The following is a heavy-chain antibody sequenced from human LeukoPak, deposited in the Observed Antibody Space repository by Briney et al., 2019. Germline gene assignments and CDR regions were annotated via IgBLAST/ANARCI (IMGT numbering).Heavy chain of an antibody. V-gene: IGHV4-38-2*02. J-gene: IGHJ6*02. Sequence: SETLSLTCTVSGYSISSGYYWGWIRQPPGKGLEWIGSIYHSGSTYYNPSLKSRVTISVDTSKNQFSLKLSSVTAADTAVYYCARVSGGPNYYYGMDVWGQGTTVTVSS. D-gene: IGHD3-16*01. CDR1: GYSISSGYY. CDR3: ARVSGGPNYYYGMDV. CDR2: IYHSGST.